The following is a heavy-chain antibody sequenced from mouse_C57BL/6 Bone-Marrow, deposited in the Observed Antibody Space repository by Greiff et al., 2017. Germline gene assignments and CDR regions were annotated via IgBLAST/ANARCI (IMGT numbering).Heavy chain of an antibody. J-gene: IGHJ3*01. CDR1: GFTFSDYG. CDR3: AKRFAAWFAY. Sequence: EVKLVESGGGLVKPGGSLKLSCAASGFTFSDYGMHWVRQAPEKGLEWVAYISSGSSTIYYADTVKGRFTISRDNAKNTLFLQMTSLRSEDTAMYYCAKRFAAWFAYWGQGTLVTVSA. V-gene: IGHV5-17*01. CDR2: ISSGSSTI.